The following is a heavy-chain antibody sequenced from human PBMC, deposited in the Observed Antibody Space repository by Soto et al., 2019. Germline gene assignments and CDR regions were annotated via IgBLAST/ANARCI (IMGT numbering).Heavy chain of an antibody. J-gene: IGHJ4*02. Sequence: QVQLQESGPGLVKPSGTLSLTCAVSGGPISSSNWWSWVRQPPGKGLEWIGEIYHSGSTHYNTSLKSRVTISVDMSKNQFPLTLSAVTAADTAVYYCSRQYSSSWGPFDSWGQGTLVTVSS. CDR3: SRQYSSSWGPFDS. V-gene: IGHV4-4*02. CDR2: IYHSGST. D-gene: IGHD6-13*01. CDR1: GGPISSSNW.